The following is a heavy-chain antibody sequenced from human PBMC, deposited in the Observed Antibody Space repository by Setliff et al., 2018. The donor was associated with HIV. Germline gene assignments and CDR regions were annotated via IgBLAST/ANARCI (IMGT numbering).Heavy chain of an antibody. J-gene: IGHJ4*02. Sequence: SETLSLTCNVSGGSISSGTYFWSWIRQPAGKGLEWIGHIHTSGNANYNPSLNSRVTISVDTSKNHFSLKLSSVTAADTAVYYCARSLLPSITVAGTIGYWGQGSLVTVSS. CDR1: GGSISSGTYF. V-gene: IGHV4-61*09. CDR2: IHTSGNA. CDR3: ARSLLPSITVAGTIGY. D-gene: IGHD6-19*01.